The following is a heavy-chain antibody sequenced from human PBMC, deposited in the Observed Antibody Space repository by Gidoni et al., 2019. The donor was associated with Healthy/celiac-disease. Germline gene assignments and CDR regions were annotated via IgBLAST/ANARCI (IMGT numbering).Heavy chain of an antibody. J-gene: IGHJ6*02. V-gene: IGHV3-48*02. CDR1: GFTFSSDS. D-gene: IGHD3-3*01. Sequence: EVQLVESGGGLVQPGGSLRLSCAGSGFTFSSDSMNWVRQAPGKGLEWVSYISSSSITIYYADSVKGRFTISRDNAKNSLYLQMNSLRDEDTAVYYCARDARQGGSYDFWSGYAHYYGMDVWGQGTTVTVSS. CDR3: ARDARQGGSYDFWSGYAHYYGMDV. CDR2: ISSSSITI.